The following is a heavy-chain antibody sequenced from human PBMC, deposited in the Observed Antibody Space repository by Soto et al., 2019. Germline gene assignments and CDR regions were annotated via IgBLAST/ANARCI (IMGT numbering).Heavy chain of an antibody. D-gene: IGHD6-19*01. J-gene: IGHJ5*02. CDR3: ARDVVTAVAGSVNVFDP. CDR2: IWYDGTKR. V-gene: IGHV3-33*01. CDR1: GFSLRTSG. Sequence: QVQLVESGGGVVQSGRSLTLSCAASGFSLRTSGMHWLRRAPGKGLEWVGSIWYDGTKRFYGNSVKGRSTISKDNSNNILFLQMSGLRAEDTAVYYCARDVVTAVAGSVNVFDPWGQGTLVTVSS.